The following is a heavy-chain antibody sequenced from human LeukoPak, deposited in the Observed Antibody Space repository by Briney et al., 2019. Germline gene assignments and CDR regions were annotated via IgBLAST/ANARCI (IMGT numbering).Heavy chain of an antibody. J-gene: IGHJ4*02. CDR2: IYTSGST. CDR3: ARGSSSSFGY. V-gene: IGHV4-61*02. CDR1: GGSISSGSYY. D-gene: IGHD6-6*01. Sequence: SETLSLTCTVSGGSISSGSYYWSWIRQPAGKGLEWIGRIYTSGSTNYNPSLKSRVTISVDTSKNQYSLKLSSVTAADTAVYYCARGSSSSFGYWGQGTLVTVSS.